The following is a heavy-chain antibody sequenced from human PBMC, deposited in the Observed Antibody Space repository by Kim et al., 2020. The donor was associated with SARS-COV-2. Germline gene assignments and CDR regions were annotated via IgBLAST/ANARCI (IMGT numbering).Heavy chain of an antibody. J-gene: IGHJ6*02. V-gene: IGHV1-58*01. Sequence: NYAQKFQESVTITRDMSTSTAYMELSSLRSEDTAVYYCAARASYYYGMDVWGQGTTVTVSS. CDR3: AARASYYYGMDV.